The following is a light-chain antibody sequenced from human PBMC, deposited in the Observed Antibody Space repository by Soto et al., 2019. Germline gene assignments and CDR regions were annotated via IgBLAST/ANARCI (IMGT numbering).Light chain of an antibody. Sequence: QSALTQPASVSGSPGQSITISCTGTSSDVGGYNYVSWFQHHPGNAPKLIIYEVSYRPSGVSARFSGSKSGDTASLTISGLQAEDEADYYCSSFTNTITRYAFGTGTKVTVL. CDR3: SSFTNTITRYA. J-gene: IGLJ1*01. V-gene: IGLV2-14*01. CDR2: EVS. CDR1: SSDVGGYNY.